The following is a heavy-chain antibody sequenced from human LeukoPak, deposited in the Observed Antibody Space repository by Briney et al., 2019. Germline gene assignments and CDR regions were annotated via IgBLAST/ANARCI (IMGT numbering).Heavy chain of an antibody. CDR1: GGSFSGYY. CDR3: ARYRYYYGSGSSSWFDY. Sequence: SETLSLTCAVYGGSFSGYYWSWIRQPPGKGLEWIGEINHIGSTNYNPSLKSRVTISVDTSKNQFSLKLSSVTAADTAVYYCARYRYYYGSGSSSWFDYWGQGTLVTVSS. D-gene: IGHD3-10*01. V-gene: IGHV4-34*01. J-gene: IGHJ4*02. CDR2: INHIGST.